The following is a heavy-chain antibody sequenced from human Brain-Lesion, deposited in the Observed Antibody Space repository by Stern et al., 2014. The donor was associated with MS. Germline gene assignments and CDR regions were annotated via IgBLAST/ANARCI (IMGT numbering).Heavy chain of an antibody. CDR1: GGSISDSSYY. J-gene: IGHJ3*02. D-gene: IGHD3-22*01. CDR2: VYYSGST. Sequence: QLVESGPGLVKPSETLSLTCTVSGGSISDSSYYWDFIRQPPGKGLAWIGSVYYSGSTFYNPSLRSRITMSVDTSTNKFSLKLRSVTAADTAVYYCARRSRGHLDAFDIWGQGTMVTVSS. CDR3: ARRSRGHLDAFDI. V-gene: IGHV4-39*01.